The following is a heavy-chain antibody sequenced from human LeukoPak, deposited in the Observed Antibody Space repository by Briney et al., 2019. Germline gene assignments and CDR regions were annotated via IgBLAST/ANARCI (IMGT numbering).Heavy chain of an antibody. CDR2: ISNIDTTI. D-gene: IGHD3-10*01. CDR1: GFTFSSYE. Sequence: GGSLRLSCEASGFTFSSYEMNWVRQAPGKGLEWVSYISNIDTTIYYADSVKGRFTISRDNAKNSLYLQMNSLRADDTALYYCAREGAGIMIRGVILDYWGQGTLVTVSS. CDR3: AREGAGIMIRGVILDY. V-gene: IGHV3-48*03. J-gene: IGHJ4*02.